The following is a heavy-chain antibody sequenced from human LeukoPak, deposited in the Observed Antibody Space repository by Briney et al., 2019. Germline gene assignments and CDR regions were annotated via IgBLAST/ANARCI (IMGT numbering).Heavy chain of an antibody. CDR1: GYSFTSYW. CDR3: ARHDSGSYHSDY. J-gene: IGHJ4*02. V-gene: IGHV5-51*01. D-gene: IGHD1-26*01. CDR2: IYPGDSDT. Sequence: PGGSLRLSCKGSGYSFTSYWIDWVRQMPGKGLEWMGIIYPGDSDTRYSPSFQGQVTISADKSISTAYLQWSSLKASDTAMYYCARHDSGSYHSDYWGQGTLVTVSS.